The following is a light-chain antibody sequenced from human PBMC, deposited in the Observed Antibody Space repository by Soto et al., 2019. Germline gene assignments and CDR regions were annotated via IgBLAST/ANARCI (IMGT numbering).Light chain of an antibody. CDR1: ALPKQY. CDR3: QSADSSGTSYVV. V-gene: IGLV3-25*03. CDR2: KDS. Sequence: SYELTQPPSVSVSPGQTVRITCSGDALPKQYAYWYQQKPGQAPVLVIYKDSERPSGIPERFSGSSSGTTVTLTISGVQAEDEADYYCQSADSSGTSYVVFGGGTKLTVL. J-gene: IGLJ2*01.